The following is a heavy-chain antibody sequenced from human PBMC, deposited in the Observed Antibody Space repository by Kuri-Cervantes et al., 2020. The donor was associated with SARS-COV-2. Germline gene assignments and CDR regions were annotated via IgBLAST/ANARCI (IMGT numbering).Heavy chain of an antibody. J-gene: IGHJ6*03. CDR2: ISSSSSTI. CDR1: GFTFSSYS. V-gene: IGHV3-48*01. D-gene: IGHD1-26*01. Sequence: GGSLRLSCAASGFTFSSYSMNWVRQAPGKGLEWVSYISSSSSTIYYADSVKGRFTISRDNSKNTLYLQMNSLRAEDTAVYYCAKVVSYRYYYYMDVWGKGTTVTVSS. CDR3: AKVVSYRYYYYMDV.